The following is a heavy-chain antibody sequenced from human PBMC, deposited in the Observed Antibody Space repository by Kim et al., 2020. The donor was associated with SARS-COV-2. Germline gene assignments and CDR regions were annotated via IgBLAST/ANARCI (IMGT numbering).Heavy chain of an antibody. D-gene: IGHD2-15*01. Sequence: YADSAQGRFTISRDNSKNTLYLQVNSLRAEDTAVYYCAKSIGGSSYSPIDYWGQGTLVTVSS. J-gene: IGHJ4*02. CDR3: AKSIGGSSYSPIDY. V-gene: IGHV3-23*01.